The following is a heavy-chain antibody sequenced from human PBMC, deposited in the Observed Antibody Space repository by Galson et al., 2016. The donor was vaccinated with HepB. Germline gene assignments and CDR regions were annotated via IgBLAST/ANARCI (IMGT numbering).Heavy chain of an antibody. D-gene: IGHD3-10*01. J-gene: IGHJ4*02. CDR3: ATELFRLHYFVY. CDR2: INHLGSA. Sequence: SETLSLTCSVSGGSITSSTYFWAWIRQPPGKGLERIGSINHLGSAYYNPSLKSRVTISVDTAKNQFSLNLSPVTAADTAVYYCATELFRLHYFVYWGQGTLATVSS. V-gene: IGHV4-39*01. CDR1: GGSITSSTYF.